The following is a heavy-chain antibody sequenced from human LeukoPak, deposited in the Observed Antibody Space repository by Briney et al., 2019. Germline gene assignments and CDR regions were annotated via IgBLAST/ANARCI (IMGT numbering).Heavy chain of an antibody. D-gene: IGHD3-3*01. CDR1: GYTLTELS. J-gene: IGHJ3*02. CDR3: ATDWSTIIGVADRDDAFDI. Sequence: ASVKVSCKVSGYTLTELSMHWVRQAPGKGLEWMGGFDPEDGETIYAQKFQGRVTMTEDTSTDTAYMELSSLRSEDTAVYYCATDWSTIIGVADRDDAFDIWGQGTMLTVSS. V-gene: IGHV1-24*01. CDR2: FDPEDGET.